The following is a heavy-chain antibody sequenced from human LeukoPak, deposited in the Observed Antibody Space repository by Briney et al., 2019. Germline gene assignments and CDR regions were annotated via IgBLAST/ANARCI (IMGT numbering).Heavy chain of an antibody. D-gene: IGHD3-16*01. CDR3: ARGFGHYVMDV. Sequence: GGFLRLSCAASGFTFSSYAMHWVRQAPGKGLEWVTFISYDGSNKLYPDSVKGRFTVSRDNSKNTLFLQMNSLRPEDTAVCHCARGFGHYVMDVWGQGTTVTVSS. V-gene: IGHV3-30-3*01. CDR2: ISYDGSNK. J-gene: IGHJ6*02. CDR1: GFTFSSYA.